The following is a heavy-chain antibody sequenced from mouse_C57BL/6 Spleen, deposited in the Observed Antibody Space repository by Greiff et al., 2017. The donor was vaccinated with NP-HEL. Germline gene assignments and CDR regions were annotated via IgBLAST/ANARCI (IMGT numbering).Heavy chain of an antibody. V-gene: IGHV1-55*01. CDR3: AGRVTTGGYFDY. CDR2: IYPGSGST. D-gene: IGHD2-2*01. J-gene: IGHJ2*01. Sequence: VQLQQPGAELVKPGASVKMSCKASGYTFTSYWITWVKQRPGQGLEWIGDIYPGSGSTNYNEKFKSKATLTVDTSSSTAYMQLSSLTSEDSAVYYCAGRVTTGGYFDYWGQGTTLTVSS. CDR1: GYTFTSYW.